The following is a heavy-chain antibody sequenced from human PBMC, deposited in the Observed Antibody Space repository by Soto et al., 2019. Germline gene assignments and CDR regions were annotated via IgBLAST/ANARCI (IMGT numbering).Heavy chain of an antibody. CDR3: AKASTASLISITMVREPQYFDY. Sequence: GGSLRLSCAASGFTFDDYAMHWVRQAPGKGLEWVSGISWNSGSIGYADSVKGRFTISRDNAKNSLYLQMNSLRAEDTALYYCAKASTASLISITMVREPQYFDYWGQGTLVTVSS. D-gene: IGHD3-10*01. CDR1: GFTFDDYA. J-gene: IGHJ4*02. V-gene: IGHV3-9*01. CDR2: ISWNSGSI.